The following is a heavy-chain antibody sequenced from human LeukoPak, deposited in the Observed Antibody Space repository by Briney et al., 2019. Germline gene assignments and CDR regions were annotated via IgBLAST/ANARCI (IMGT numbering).Heavy chain of an antibody. V-gene: IGHV3-23*01. D-gene: IGHD3-22*01. CDR3: ATSDSYYYDSSGYFLNY. Sequence: GGSLRLSCAASGFTFSSYAMSWVRQAPGKGLEWVSTISGNGDYTYYADSVKGRFTISRDNSKNTLYLQMSSLRAEDTAVYYCATSDSYYYDSSGYFLNYWGQGTLVTVSS. CDR1: GFTFSSYA. CDR2: ISGNGDYT. J-gene: IGHJ4*02.